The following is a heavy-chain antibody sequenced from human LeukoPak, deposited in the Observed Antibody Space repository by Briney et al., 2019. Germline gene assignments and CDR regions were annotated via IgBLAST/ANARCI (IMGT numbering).Heavy chain of an antibody. Sequence: GGSLRLSCAASGFTFSSYAMSWVRQAPGKGLEWVSAISGSGGSTYYADSVKGRFTISRDNSKNTLYLQMNSLRAEDTAVYYCAKDLSSDYGGTNWFGPWGQGTLVTVSS. D-gene: IGHD4-17*01. CDR1: GFTFSSYA. J-gene: IGHJ5*02. CDR2: ISGSGGST. V-gene: IGHV3-23*01. CDR3: AKDLSSDYGGTNWFGP.